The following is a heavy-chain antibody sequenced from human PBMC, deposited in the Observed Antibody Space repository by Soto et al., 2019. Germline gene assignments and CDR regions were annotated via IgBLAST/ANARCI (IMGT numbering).Heavy chain of an antibody. CDR1: GYTFTHYY. J-gene: IGHJ4*02. CDR3: ARALAAGDH. D-gene: IGHD6-13*01. CDR2: INPASGRT. Sequence: QVQLVKSGAEVKKPGASVKVSCRTSGYTFTHYYIHWVRQAPGQGLEWLGIINPASGRTNYAQDFQARVTLTLDTSPTTVYLGPSGLRAEHTASFDCARALAAGDHCGQRTLVTVS. V-gene: IGHV1-46*01.